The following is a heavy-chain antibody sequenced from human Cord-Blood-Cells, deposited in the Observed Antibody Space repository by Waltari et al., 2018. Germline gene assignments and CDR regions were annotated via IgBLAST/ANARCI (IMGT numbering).Heavy chain of an antibody. CDR2: IYTSGRT. D-gene: IGHD3-10*01. CDR1: GGSISSGSYY. J-gene: IGHJ5*02. V-gene: IGHV4-61*09. Sequence: QVQLQESGPGLVKPSQTLSLTCTVSGGSISSGSYYWSWIRQPAGKGLEWIGYIYTSGRTNYNPALKSRVTISVATSKNQFSLKLSSVTAADTAVYYCARDSATWGQGTLVTVSS. CDR3: ARDSAT.